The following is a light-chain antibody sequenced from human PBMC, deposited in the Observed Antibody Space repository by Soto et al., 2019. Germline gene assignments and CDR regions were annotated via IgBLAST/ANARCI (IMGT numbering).Light chain of an antibody. V-gene: IGKV1-5*01. J-gene: IGKJ4*01. CDR1: QSISSR. Sequence: DIQMTQSPSTLSASVGDRVTITCRASQSISSRLAWYQQKPGRAPKLLIYEASNLESGVPSRFSGSASGTEFTLTISSLQPDDFATYSCQQYNSYSLTFGGGTKVEIK. CDR3: QQYNSYSLT. CDR2: EAS.